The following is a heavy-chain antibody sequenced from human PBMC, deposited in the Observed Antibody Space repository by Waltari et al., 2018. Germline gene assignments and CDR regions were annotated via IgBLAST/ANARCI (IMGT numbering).Heavy chain of an antibody. J-gene: IGHJ2*01. CDR1: GFTFDDYA. CDR3: AKDGTLGYCTNGVCSYWYFDL. CDR2: ISWNSGSI. D-gene: IGHD2-8*01. V-gene: IGHV3-9*01. Sequence: EVQLVESGGGLIQPGGSLRLSCAASGFTFDDYAMHWVRQAPGKGMEWVSGISWNSGSIGYADSVKGRFTISRDNAKNSLYLQMNSLRAEDTALYYCAKDGTLGYCTNGVCSYWYFDLWGRGTLVTVSS.